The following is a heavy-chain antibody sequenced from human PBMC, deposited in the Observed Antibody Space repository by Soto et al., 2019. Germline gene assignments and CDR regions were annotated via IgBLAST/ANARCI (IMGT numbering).Heavy chain of an antibody. V-gene: IGHV5-51*01. CDR2: IYPGDSDT. J-gene: IGHJ6*03. CDR1: GYSFTSYW. Sequence: GESLKISCKGSGYSFTSYWIGWVRQMPGKGLEWMGIIYPGDSDTRYSPSFQGQVTISADKSISTAYLQWSSLKASDTAMYYCARQKYNWNDGYYYMDVWGKGTTVTVSS. CDR3: ARQKYNWNDGYYYMDV. D-gene: IGHD1-20*01.